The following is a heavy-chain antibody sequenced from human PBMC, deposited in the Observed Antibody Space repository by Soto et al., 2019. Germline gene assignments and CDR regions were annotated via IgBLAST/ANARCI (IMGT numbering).Heavy chain of an antibody. Sequence: QVQLQQWGAGLLKPSETLSLTCAVYGGSFSGYDWSWIRQPPGKGLEWIGEINHSGSSNYNPSLKSRVTISVGTSKNQFYLKLSSVTAADTAVYYCARGGTSLTEGHYYYMDVWGKGTTVTVSS. CDR2: INHSGSS. CDR1: GGSFSGYD. CDR3: ARGGTSLTEGHYYYMDV. J-gene: IGHJ6*03. D-gene: IGHD1-7*01. V-gene: IGHV4-34*01.